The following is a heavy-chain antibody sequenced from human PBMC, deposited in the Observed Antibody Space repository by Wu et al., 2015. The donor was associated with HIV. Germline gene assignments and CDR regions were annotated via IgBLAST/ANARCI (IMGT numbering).Heavy chain of an antibody. D-gene: IGHD1-1*01. CDR3: ARGNIYHWDGLPFDF. J-gene: IGHJ4*02. V-gene: IGHV1-18*01. CDR1: GYNFNGFG. Sequence: QVKLVQSGIEVKKSGASMKVSCKASGYNFNGFGIVWVRQAPGQGLEWMGWISQWEQNKLYGQKFRDRLTLSADTNSRNSLLGTEGTSALTDXATYFCARGNIYHWDGLPFDFWGQG. CDR2: ISQWEQNK.